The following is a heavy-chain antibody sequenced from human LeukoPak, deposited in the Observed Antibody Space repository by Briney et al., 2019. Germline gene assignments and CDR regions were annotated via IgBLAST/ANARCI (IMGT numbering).Heavy chain of an antibody. J-gene: IGHJ4*02. Sequence: PGGSLRLSCAASGFTFDDYAMHWVRQAPGKGLEWVSGISWNSGSIGYADSVKGRFTISRDNAKNSLYLKMDSLRAEDTAVYYCAKGGGTYCSSTSCYAEASESFDYWGQGTLVTVSS. D-gene: IGHD2-2*01. CDR3: AKGGGTYCSSTSCYAEASESFDY. CDR2: ISWNSGSI. V-gene: IGHV3-9*01. CDR1: GFTFDDYA.